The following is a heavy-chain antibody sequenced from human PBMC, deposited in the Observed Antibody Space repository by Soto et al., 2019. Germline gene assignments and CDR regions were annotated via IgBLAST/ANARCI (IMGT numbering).Heavy chain of an antibody. V-gene: IGHV3-33*01. J-gene: IGHJ4*02. CDR2: IWYDGNNN. CDR3: ARGLHSLFDY. CDR1: GFTFSNYG. Sequence: QVQLVESGGGVVQPGGSLRLSCAASGFTFSNYGMHWVRQAPGKGLEWVAVIWYDGNNNYYADSVKGRFTISRDNSNNTLYVPMTSLSAEDTAVYYGARGLHSLFDYWGQGTLVTVSS. D-gene: IGHD2-21*01.